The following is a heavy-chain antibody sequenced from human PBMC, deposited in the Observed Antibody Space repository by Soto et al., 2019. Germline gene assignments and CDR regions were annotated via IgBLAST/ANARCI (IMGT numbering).Heavy chain of an antibody. Sequence: GGSLRLSCAASGFTFSSYAMSWVRQAPGKGLEWVSAISGSGGSTYYADSVKDRFTISRDNSKNTLYLQMNSLRAEDTAVYYCAKACCSSTSFNWFDPWGQGTLVTVSS. V-gene: IGHV3-23*01. CDR1: GFTFSSYA. J-gene: IGHJ5*02. CDR2: ISGSGGST. CDR3: AKACCSSTSFNWFDP. D-gene: IGHD2-2*01.